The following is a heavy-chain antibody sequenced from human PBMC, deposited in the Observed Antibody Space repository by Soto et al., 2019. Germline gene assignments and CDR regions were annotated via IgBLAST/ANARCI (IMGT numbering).Heavy chain of an antibody. CDR2: IYYSGST. V-gene: IGHV4-59*01. CDR3: ARVYGSSSFDFDY. CDR1: GGSISSYY. Sequence: SETLSLTCTVSGGSISSYYWSWIRQPPGKGLEWIGYIYYSGSTNYNPSLKSRVTISVDTSKNQFSLKLSSVTAADTAVYYCARVYGSSSFDFDYWGQGTLVTVSS. J-gene: IGHJ4*02. D-gene: IGHD6-6*01.